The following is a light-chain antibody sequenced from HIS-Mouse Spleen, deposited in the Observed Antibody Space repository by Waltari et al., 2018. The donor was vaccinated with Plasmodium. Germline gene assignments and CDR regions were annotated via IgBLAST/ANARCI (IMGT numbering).Light chain of an antibody. J-gene: IGLJ3*02. Sequence: SYALTQPPSVSVSPGQTARITCSGDALPQKYAYRSPQKSGPAPVLVIYEDSKRPSGIPERFSGSSSGTMATLTISGAQVEDEADYYCYSTDSSGNHRVFGGGTKLTVL. CDR2: EDS. V-gene: IGLV3-10*01. CDR3: YSTDSSGNHRV. CDR1: ALPQKY.